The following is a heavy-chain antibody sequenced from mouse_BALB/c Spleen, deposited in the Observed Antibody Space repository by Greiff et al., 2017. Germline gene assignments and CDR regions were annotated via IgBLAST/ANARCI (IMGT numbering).Heavy chain of an antibody. CDR1: GFSLTGYG. D-gene: IGHD2-10*01. CDR3: ARDRLLTYYGNQFNAMDY. Sequence: VQLQESGPGLVAPSQSLSITCTVSGFSLTGYGVNWVRQPPGKGLEWLGMIWGDGSTDYNSALKSRLSISKDNSKSQVFLKMNSLQTDDTARYYCARDRLLTYYGNQFNAMDYWGQGTSVTVSS. CDR2: IWGDGST. J-gene: IGHJ4*01. V-gene: IGHV2-6-7*01.